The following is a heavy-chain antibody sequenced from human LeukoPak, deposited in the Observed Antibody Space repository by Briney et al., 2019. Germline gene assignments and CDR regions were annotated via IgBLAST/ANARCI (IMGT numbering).Heavy chain of an antibody. D-gene: IGHD2-15*01. CDR1: GGSISSSNYL. CDR2: IYYSGST. J-gene: IGHJ4*02. Sequence: PSETLSLTCTVSGGSISSSNYLWGWIRQPPGTGLEWIGSIYYSGSTYHNPSFKSRLTISVDTSKNQFSLRLSSVTAADTAMYYCARQGDSCSGGSCYARTIDYWGQGTLVTVSS. CDR3: ARQGDSCSGGSCYARTIDY. V-gene: IGHV4-39*01.